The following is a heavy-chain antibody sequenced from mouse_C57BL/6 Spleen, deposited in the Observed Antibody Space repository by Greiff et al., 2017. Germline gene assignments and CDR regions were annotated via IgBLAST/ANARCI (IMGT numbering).Heavy chain of an antibody. CDR3: TRYPILPHFDD. Sequence: VQLQQSGAELVRPGASVTLSCTASGYTFTDYEMHWVKQTPVPGLEWIGAIDPETGGTAYNQKFKGKAILTADKSSSTAYMELRSLTSEDSAVYYCTRYPILPHFDDWGQGTTLTVSS. D-gene: IGHD2-1*01. V-gene: IGHV1-15*01. J-gene: IGHJ2*01. CDR2: IDPETGGT. CDR1: GYTFTDYE.